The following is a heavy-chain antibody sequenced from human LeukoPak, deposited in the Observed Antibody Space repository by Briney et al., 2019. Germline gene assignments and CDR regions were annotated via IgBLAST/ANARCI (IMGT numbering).Heavy chain of an antibody. CDR2: IYYSGST. CDR3: ARSQGSSSSVPYYYYGMDV. V-gene: IGHV4-59*01. Sequence: SETLSLTCTVSGGSISSYYWSWIRQPPGKGPEWIGYIYYSGSTNYNPSLKSRVTISVDTSKNQFSLKLSSVTAADTAVYYCARSQGSSSSVPYYYYGMDVWGQGTTVTVSS. CDR1: GGSISSYY. J-gene: IGHJ6*02. D-gene: IGHD6-13*01.